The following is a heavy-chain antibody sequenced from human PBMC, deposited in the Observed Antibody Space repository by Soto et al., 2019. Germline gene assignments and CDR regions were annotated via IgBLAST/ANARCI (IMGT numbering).Heavy chain of an antibody. Sequence: EVQLVESGGGLVQPGGSLRLSCAASGFTFSSYEMNWVRQAPGKGLEWVSYISSSGSTIYYADSVKGRFTISRDNAKNSQELQMNSLGEEDKDGYYCARDFGDGVRDGWGQGTTVTVSS. CDR1: GFTFSSYE. D-gene: IGHD3-10*01. CDR3: ARDFGDGVRDG. V-gene: IGHV3-48*03. CDR2: ISSSGSTI. J-gene: IGHJ6*02.